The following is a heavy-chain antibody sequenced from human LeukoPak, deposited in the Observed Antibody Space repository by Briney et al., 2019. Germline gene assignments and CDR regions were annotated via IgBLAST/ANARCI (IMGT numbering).Heavy chain of an antibody. CDR2: ISYDRSNK. J-gene: IGHJ4*02. D-gene: IGHD4-23*01. Sequence: GGSLRLSCAASGLTFSSYAMYWVRQAPGKGLEWVAVISYDRSNKYFADSVKGRFTISRDNSKNTLYLQMNSLRAEDTAVYYCANAYGGNTGLFDYWGQGTLVTVSS. CDR1: GLTFSSYA. V-gene: IGHV3-30*18. CDR3: ANAYGGNTGLFDY.